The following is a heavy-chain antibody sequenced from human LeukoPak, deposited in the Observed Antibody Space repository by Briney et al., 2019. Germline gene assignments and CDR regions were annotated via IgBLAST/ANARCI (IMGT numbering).Heavy chain of an antibody. Sequence: GGSLRLSCAASGFTFSSYTMNWVRQAPGKGLEWVSSISSTSSYMYYADSVEGRFTISRDNAKNSLYLQMNSLRAEDTAVYYCARGPNCGGDCYSAWFAPWGQGILVTVSS. V-gene: IGHV3-21*01. CDR1: GFTFSSYT. D-gene: IGHD2-21*02. CDR2: ISSTSSYM. CDR3: ARGPNCGGDCYSAWFAP. J-gene: IGHJ5*02.